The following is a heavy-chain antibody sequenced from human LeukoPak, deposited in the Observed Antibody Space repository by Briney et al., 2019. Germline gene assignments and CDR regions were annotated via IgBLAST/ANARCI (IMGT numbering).Heavy chain of an antibody. Sequence: SETLSLTCTVSGGSISSNFWSWIRQPPGKGLEYIGYIYNSGTAYYNPSLKSRVTISVDTSKNQFSLKLSSVTAADTAIYYCAKSFSETERATITAYWGQGTLVTVSS. D-gene: IGHD5-24*01. CDR3: AKSFSETERATITAY. CDR2: IYNSGTA. CDR1: GGSISSNF. V-gene: IGHV4-59*01. J-gene: IGHJ4*02.